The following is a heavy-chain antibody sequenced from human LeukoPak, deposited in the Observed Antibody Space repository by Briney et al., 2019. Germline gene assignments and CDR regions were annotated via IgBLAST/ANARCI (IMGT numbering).Heavy chain of an antibody. CDR2: IYYTGST. J-gene: IGHJ6*04. CDR1: GGSISHNY. Sequence: SETLSLTCDVSGGSISHNYWNWIRQPPGKELEWIASIYYTGSTYYNPSLQSRVTISVDTARSQFSLKVRSVSAADTAVYYCARGFDILPVWGKGTTVAVST. D-gene: IGHD3-9*01. V-gene: IGHV4-59*01. CDR3: ARGFDILPV.